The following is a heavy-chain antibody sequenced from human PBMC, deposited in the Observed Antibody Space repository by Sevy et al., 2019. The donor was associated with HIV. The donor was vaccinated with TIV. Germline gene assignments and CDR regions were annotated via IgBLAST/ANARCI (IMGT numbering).Heavy chain of an antibody. Sequence: HGESLKISCKGSGYSFTNYWIARVRQMPGKGLEWMGIIYPGDSDTRYSPSFQGQVTISADKSISTAYLQWSSLKASDTAMYYCARQETITADLDYWGQGTLVTVSS. D-gene: IGHD3-16*01. V-gene: IGHV5-51*01. J-gene: IGHJ4*02. CDR1: GYSFTNYW. CDR3: ARQETITADLDY. CDR2: IYPGDSDT.